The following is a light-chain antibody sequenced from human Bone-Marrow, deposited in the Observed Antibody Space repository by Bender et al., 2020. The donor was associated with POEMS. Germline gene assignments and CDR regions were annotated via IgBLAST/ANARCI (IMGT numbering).Light chain of an antibody. J-gene: IGLJ2*01. Sequence: QSALTQPASVSRSPGQSITISCTGTSSDAGSYDLVSWYQQHPGRAPKLIIYEGGKRPSGVSNRFYGSKSGNTASLTIFGLQAEDEADYFCYSYASDNYCFGGWTRLTVL. V-gene: IGLV2-23*01. CDR3: YSYASDNYC. CDR2: EGG. CDR1: SSDAGSYDL.